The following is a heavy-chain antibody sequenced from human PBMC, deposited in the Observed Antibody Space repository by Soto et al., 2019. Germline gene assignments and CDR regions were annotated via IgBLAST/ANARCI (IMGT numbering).Heavy chain of an antibody. CDR1: GFTFSHYA. Sequence: QVQLVESWGGVVQPGRSLRLSCAASGFTFSHYAMHWVRQAPGKGLEWVALMSYDGSNEYYADSVKGRFTISRDNSKNTLYLQMNSLRAEDTAVYYCAKEGSHNFDYWGQGTLVTVSS. CDR3: AKEGSHNFDY. CDR2: MSYDGSNE. D-gene: IGHD1-26*01. J-gene: IGHJ4*02. V-gene: IGHV3-30*18.